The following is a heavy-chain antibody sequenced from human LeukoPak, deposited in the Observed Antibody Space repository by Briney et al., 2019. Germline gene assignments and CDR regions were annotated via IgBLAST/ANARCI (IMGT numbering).Heavy chain of an antibody. J-gene: IGHJ4*02. D-gene: IGHD6-13*01. CDR1: GFSLSTSGVG. Sequence: VSGPTLVKPTQTLTLTCTFSGFSLSTSGVGVGWIRQPPGKALEWLALIYWDDDKRYSPSLKSRLTITKDTSKNQVVLTMTNMDPVDTATYYCAHTLEFLYSSSWYVPYFDYWGQGTLVTVSS. CDR3: AHTLEFLYSSSWYVPYFDY. V-gene: IGHV2-5*02. CDR2: IYWDDDK.